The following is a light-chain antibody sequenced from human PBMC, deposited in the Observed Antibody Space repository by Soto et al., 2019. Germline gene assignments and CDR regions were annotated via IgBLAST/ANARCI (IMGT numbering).Light chain of an antibody. CDR3: QQYDSIPRT. CDR2: DAS. Sequence: VDRVTITCQASQDITTNLNWYHLKPGKAPNLLIFDASSLERGVPSRFSGSGSGTHFTLTIISPQPEDIGTYFCQQYDSIPRTFGQGARLEIK. J-gene: IGKJ5*01. CDR1: QDITTN. V-gene: IGKV1-33*01.